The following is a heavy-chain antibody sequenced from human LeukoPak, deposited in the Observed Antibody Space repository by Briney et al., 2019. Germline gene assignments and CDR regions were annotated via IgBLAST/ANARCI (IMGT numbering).Heavy chain of an antibody. CDR3: VRLRRNSDTSGYYYYYDF. J-gene: IGHJ4*02. D-gene: IGHD3-22*01. V-gene: IGHV3-21*01. CDR1: GFTFSSNA. CDR2: ISVRSNYI. Sequence: GGSLRLSCAASGFTFSSNAMIWVRQAPGKGLEWVSSISVRSNYIYYADSVRGRFSISRDDARDSLFLQMNSLRAEDTAVYYCVRLRRNSDTSGYYYYYDFWGQGTLVTVSS.